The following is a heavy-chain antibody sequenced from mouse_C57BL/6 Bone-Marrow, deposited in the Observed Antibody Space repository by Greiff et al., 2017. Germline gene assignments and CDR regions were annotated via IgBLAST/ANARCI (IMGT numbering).Heavy chain of an antibody. CDR2: IDPENGDT. J-gene: IGHJ3*01. CDR3: TTVDYGSIAFAY. V-gene: IGHV14-4*01. D-gene: IGHD1-1*01. CDR1: GFNIKDDY. Sequence: EVKLVESGAELVRPGASVKLSCTASGFNIKDDYMHWVKQRPEQGLEWIGWIDPENGDTEYASKFQGKATITADTSSNTAYLQLSSLTSEDTAVYYCTTVDYGSIAFAYWGQGTLVTVSA.